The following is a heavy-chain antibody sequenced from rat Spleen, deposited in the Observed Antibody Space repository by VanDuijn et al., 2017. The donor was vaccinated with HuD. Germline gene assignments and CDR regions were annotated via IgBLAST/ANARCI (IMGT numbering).Heavy chain of an antibody. J-gene: IGHJ2*01. CDR2: ITNSGGST. V-gene: IGHV5S23*01. Sequence: EVQLVESGGGLVQPGRSLKLSCAASGFTFSNYYMAWVRQAPTKGLEWVASITNSGGSTYYRDSVKGRFTISRDNAKNTLYLQMNSLRSEDTATYYCTRGGSPRYWGQGVMVTVSA. CDR3: TRGGSPRY. CDR1: GFTFSNYY. D-gene: IGHD1-11*01.